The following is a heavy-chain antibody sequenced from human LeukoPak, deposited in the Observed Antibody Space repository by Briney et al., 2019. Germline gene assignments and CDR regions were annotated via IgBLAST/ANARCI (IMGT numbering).Heavy chain of an antibody. D-gene: IGHD3-10*01. CDR2: MNPNSGNT. Sequence: ASVKVSCKASGYTFTSYDINWVRQATGQGLEWMGWMNPNSGNTGYAQKFQGRVTMTTDTSTSTAYMELRSLRSDDTAVYYCALYYYGSGSSRWFDPWGQRTLVTVSS. CDR1: GYTFTSYD. V-gene: IGHV1-8*01. CDR3: ALYYYGSGSSRWFDP. J-gene: IGHJ5*02.